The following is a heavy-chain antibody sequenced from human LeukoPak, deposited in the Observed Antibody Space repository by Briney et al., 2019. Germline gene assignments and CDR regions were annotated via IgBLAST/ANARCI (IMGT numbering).Heavy chain of an antibody. J-gene: IGHJ6*02. D-gene: IGHD2-2*02. CDR2: INPSGGST. V-gene: IGHV1-46*01. CDR1: GYTFTSYY. Sequence: GASVKVSCKASGYTFTSYYMHWVRQAPGRGLEWMGIINPSGGSTSYAQKFQGRVTMTRDTSTSTVYMELSSLRSEDTAVYYCARAPSHIVVVPAAITVYYYYGMDVWGQGTTVTVSS. CDR3: ARAPSHIVVVPAAITVYYYYGMDV.